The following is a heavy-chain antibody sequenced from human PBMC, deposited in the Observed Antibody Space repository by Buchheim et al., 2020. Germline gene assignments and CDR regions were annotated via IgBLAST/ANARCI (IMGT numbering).Heavy chain of an antibody. CDR2: IRYDGSNK. J-gene: IGHJ4*02. CDR1: GFTFSSYG. CDR3: AKDGQWLDPYFDY. V-gene: IGHV3-30*02. D-gene: IGHD6-19*01. Sequence: QVQLVESGGGVVQPGRSLRLSCAASGFTFSSYGIHWVRQAPGKGLEWVAFIRYDGSNKYYADSVKGRFTISRDNSKKTLYLQMNSLRAEDTAVYYCAKDGQWLDPYFDYWGQGTL.